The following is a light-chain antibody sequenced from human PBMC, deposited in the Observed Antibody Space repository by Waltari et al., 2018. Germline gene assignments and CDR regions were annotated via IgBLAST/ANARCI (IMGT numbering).Light chain of an antibody. V-gene: IGLV2-14*01. CDR3: SSFTTIGTLVG. CDR2: EVT. J-gene: IGLJ2*01. CDR1: SSAVGGYNH. Sequence: QSALTQPASVSGSPGQSITLSCTGTSSAVGGYNHVSWYQQQPGKAPKLLISEVTNRPSGVAKRFSGSKSRNTASLTISGLQAEDEAEYYCSSFTTIGTLVGFGGGTKLTVL.